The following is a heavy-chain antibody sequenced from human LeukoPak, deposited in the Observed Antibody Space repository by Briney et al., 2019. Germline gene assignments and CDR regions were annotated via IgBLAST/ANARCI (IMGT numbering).Heavy chain of an antibody. Sequence: PSETLSLTCAVYGGSFSGYYWSWIRQPPGKGLEWIGEVNHSGSTNYNPSLTSRVTISVDTSKNQFSLKLNSVTAADTAVYYCARGPYPLVYWDQGTLVTVSS. V-gene: IGHV4-34*01. CDR2: VNHSGST. J-gene: IGHJ4*02. D-gene: IGHD2-2*01. CDR3: ARGPYPLVY. CDR1: GGSFSGYY.